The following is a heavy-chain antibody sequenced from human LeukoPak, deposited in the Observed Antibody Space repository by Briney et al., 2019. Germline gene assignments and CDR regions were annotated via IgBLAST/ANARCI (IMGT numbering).Heavy chain of an antibody. CDR2: INPNSGGT. Sequence: ASVKVSCKASGYTFTGYYMHWVRQAPGQGLEWMGWINPNSGGTNYAQKFQGRVTMTRDTSISTAYMELSRLRSDDTAVCYCARDLTYCSSTSCPKDYWGQGTLVTVSS. D-gene: IGHD2-2*01. CDR1: GYTFTGYY. V-gene: IGHV1-2*02. J-gene: IGHJ4*02. CDR3: ARDLTYCSSTSCPKDY.